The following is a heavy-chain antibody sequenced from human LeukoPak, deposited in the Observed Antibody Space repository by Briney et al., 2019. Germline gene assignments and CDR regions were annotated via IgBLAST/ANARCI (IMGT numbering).Heavy chain of an antibody. D-gene: IGHD1-26*01. CDR2: IWYDGSNK. V-gene: IGHV3-33*08. CDR1: GFIFNNYV. J-gene: IGHJ4*03. Sequence: GGSLRLSCAASGFIFNNYVMHWVRQAPGKGLEWVAVIWYDGSNKYYADSVKGRFTISRDNSKNTLYLQMNSLRADDTAVYYCATENSGSYYGYFDSWGQGTLVTVSS. CDR3: ATENSGSYYGYFDS.